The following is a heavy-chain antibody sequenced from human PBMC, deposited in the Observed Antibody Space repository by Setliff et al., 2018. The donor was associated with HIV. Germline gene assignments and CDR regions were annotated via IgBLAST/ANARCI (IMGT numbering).Heavy chain of an antibody. V-gene: IGHV4-39*01. CDR2: IYYDGRT. CDR3: ARHRDGGTYPLDY. J-gene: IGHJ4*02. Sequence: PSETLSLTCTVSGGSIRTGAYYWGWIRQPPGKGLEWIGSIYYDGRTFYKPSLKSRLTISVDTSKNQFSLQLTSVTAADTAVYYCARHRDGGTYPLDYWGQGTLVTVSS. D-gene: IGHD1-26*01. CDR1: GGSIRTGAYY.